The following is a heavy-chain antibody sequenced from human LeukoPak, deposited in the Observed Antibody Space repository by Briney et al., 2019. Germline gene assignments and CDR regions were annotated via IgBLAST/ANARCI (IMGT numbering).Heavy chain of an antibody. CDR2: IWYDGSNK. Sequence: PGRSLRLSCAASGFTFSSYGMHWVRQAPGKGLEWVAVIWYDGSNKYCADSVKGRFTISRDNSKNTLYLQMNSLRAEDTAVYYCSGSSSWYPSYFDYWGQGTLVTVSS. CDR1: GFTFSSYG. V-gene: IGHV3-33*01. CDR3: SGSSSWYPSYFDY. D-gene: IGHD6-13*01. J-gene: IGHJ4*02.